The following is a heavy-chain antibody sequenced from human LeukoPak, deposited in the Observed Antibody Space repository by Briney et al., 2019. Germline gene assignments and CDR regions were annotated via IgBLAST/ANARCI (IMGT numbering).Heavy chain of an antibody. CDR1: GDSVSSNSVT. Sequence: SQTLSLTCAISGDSVSSNSVTWNWIRQSPSRGLEWLGRTYYRSKWYKYYAVSVKGRITINPDTSKNQFSLQLNSVTPEDTAVYYCARGPSYFQHWGQGTLVTVSS. J-gene: IGHJ1*01. V-gene: IGHV6-1*01. CDR2: TYYRSKWYK. CDR3: ARGPSYFQH.